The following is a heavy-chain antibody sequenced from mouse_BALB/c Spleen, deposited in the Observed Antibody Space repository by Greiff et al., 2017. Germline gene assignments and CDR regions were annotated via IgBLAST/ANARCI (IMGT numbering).Heavy chain of an antibody. D-gene: IGHD1-1*01. CDR2: IWSGGST. Sequence: VKLQESGPGLVQPSQSLSITCTVSGFSLTSYGVHWVRQSPGKGLEWLGVIWSGGSTDYNAAFISRLSISKDNSKSQVFFKMNSLQANDTAIYYCATITTVVAKGFYAMDYWGQGTSVTVSS. CDR3: ATITTVVAKGFYAMDY. CDR1: GFSLTSYG. J-gene: IGHJ4*01. V-gene: IGHV2-2*02.